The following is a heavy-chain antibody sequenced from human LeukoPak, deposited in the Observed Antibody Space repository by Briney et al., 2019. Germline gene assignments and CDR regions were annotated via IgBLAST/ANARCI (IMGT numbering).Heavy chain of an antibody. D-gene: IGHD6-19*01. V-gene: IGHV3-48*04. Sequence: RGSLRLSCAASGFTFSSYSMNWVRQAPGKGLEWVSYISSSSSTIYYADSVKGRFTISRDNAKNSLYLQMNSLRAEDTAVYYCARGSVREAVAATFHYWGQGTLVTVSS. CDR1: GFTFSSYS. CDR3: ARGSVREAVAATFHY. J-gene: IGHJ4*02. CDR2: ISSSSSTI.